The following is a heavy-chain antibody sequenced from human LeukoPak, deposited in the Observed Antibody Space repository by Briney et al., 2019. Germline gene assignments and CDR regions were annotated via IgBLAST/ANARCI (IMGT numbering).Heavy chain of an antibody. D-gene: IGHD2-15*01. Sequence: PSETLSLTCAVYGGSFSGYYWSWIRQPPGKGLEWIGEINHSGSTNYNPSLKSRVTISVDTSKNQFSLKLSSVTAADTAVYYCARGLYYCSGGSCYTSEFDYWGQGTLVTVSS. V-gene: IGHV4-34*01. J-gene: IGHJ4*02. CDR3: ARGLYYCSGGSCYTSEFDY. CDR1: GGSFSGYY. CDR2: INHSGST.